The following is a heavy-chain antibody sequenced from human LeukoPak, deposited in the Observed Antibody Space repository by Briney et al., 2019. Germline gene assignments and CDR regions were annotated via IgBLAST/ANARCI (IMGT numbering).Heavy chain of an antibody. CDR1: GSSLSTSGVA. D-gene: IGHD1-7*01. Sequence: SGPTLVQPTQTLTLTCTFSGSSLSTSGVAVGWIRQPPGKALEWLALIYWDNDKRYNPSLKSRLTITKDTSTNQVVLTMTNMDPVDTATYYCAHSKTELLTLYYFDYWGQGTLVTVSS. V-gene: IGHV2-5*02. CDR3: AHSKTELLTLYYFDY. J-gene: IGHJ4*02. CDR2: IYWDNDK.